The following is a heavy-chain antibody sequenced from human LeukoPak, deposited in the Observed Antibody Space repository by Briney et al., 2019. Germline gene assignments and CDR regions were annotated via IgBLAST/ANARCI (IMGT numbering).Heavy chain of an antibody. D-gene: IGHD6-19*01. CDR2: FDPEDGET. CDR1: GYTLTELS. J-gene: IGHJ3*02. CDR3: ATPGIAVAGYPLHVAFDS. V-gene: IGHV1-24*01. Sequence: ASVKVSCTVSGYTLTELSMHWGRQAPGKGLEWMGGFDPEDGETIYAQKFQGRVTMTEDTSTDTAYMELSSLRSEDTAVYYCATPGIAVAGYPLHVAFDSQGQGTMVTVSS.